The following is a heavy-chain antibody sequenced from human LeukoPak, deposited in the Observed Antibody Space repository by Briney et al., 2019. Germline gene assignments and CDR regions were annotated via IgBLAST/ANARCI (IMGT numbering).Heavy chain of an antibody. Sequence: SETLSLTCAVSGGSISSSSYYRGWIRQPPGKGLEWIGSIYYSGSTYYNPSLKSRVTISVDTSKNQFSLKLSSVTAADTAVYYCARGMIVVSYYFDYWGQGTLVTVSS. V-gene: IGHV4-39*07. CDR3: ARGMIVVSYYFDY. CDR1: GGSISSSSYY. D-gene: IGHD3-22*01. CDR2: IYYSGST. J-gene: IGHJ4*02.